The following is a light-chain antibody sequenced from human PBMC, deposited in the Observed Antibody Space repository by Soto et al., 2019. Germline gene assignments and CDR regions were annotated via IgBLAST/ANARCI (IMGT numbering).Light chain of an antibody. CDR2: KVS. Sequence: DVVMTQSPLSLPVTLGQPASISCRSSQSLAYRDGNTYLSWFQQRPGQSPRRLIYKVSNRDSGVPDRFSGSGSGTDFTLKISRVEAEDVGVYYCMQGTHWPLTFGGGTKVEI. CDR3: MQGTHWPLT. V-gene: IGKV2-30*01. J-gene: IGKJ4*01. CDR1: QSLAYRDGNTY.